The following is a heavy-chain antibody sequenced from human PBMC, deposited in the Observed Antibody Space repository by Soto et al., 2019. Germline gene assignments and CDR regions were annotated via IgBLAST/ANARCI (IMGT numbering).Heavy chain of an antibody. D-gene: IGHD5-12*01. CDR2: IYPGDSDT. CDR3: ATSTVSYVDIVSSTTRGYFDH. J-gene: IGHJ4*02. Sequence: GESLKISCEGSGYNFNTYWIGWVSQMPGKGLEWMALIYPGDSDTRYSPSFEGQVTLSVDRSISTAYLQWSSLKASDTAIYYCATSTVSYVDIVSSTTRGYFDHWGQGTRVTVSS. CDR1: GYNFNTYW. V-gene: IGHV5-51*01.